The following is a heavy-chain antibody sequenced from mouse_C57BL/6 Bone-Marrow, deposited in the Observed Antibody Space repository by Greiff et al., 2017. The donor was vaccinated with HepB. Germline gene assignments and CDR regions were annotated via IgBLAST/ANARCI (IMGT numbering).Heavy chain of an antibody. CDR3: ARRYYGSWYFDV. Sequence: QVHVKQPGAELVKPGASVKMSCKASGYTFTSYWITWVKQRPGQGLEWIGDIYPGSGSTNYNEKFKSKATLTVDTSSSTAYMQLSSLTSEDSAVYYCARRYYGSWYFDVWGTGTTVTVSS. V-gene: IGHV1-55*01. CDR1: GYTFTSYW. J-gene: IGHJ1*03. CDR2: IYPGSGST. D-gene: IGHD1-1*01.